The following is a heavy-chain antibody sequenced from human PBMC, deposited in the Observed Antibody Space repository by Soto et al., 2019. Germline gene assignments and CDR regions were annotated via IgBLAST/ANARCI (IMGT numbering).Heavy chain of an antibody. D-gene: IGHD1-7*01. V-gene: IGHV1-69*04. CDR1: GGTFSSYA. CDR3: ARGSRITGTIDY. J-gene: IGHJ4*02. CDR2: IIPILGIA. Sequence: ASVKVSCKASGGTFSSYAISWVRQAPGQGLEWMGRIIPILGIANYAQKFQGRVTITADKSTSTAYMELSSLRSEDTAVYYCARGSRITGTIDYWGQGTLVTVSS.